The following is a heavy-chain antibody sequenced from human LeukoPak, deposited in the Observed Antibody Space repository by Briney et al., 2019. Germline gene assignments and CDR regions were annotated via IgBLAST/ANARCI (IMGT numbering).Heavy chain of an antibody. D-gene: IGHD3-22*01. CDR2: IYYSGST. Sequence: SETLSLTCTVSGGSISSSSYYWGWIRQPPGKGLEWIGSIYYSGSTYYNPSLKSRVTISVDTSKNQFSLKLSSVTAADTAVYYCAREDSSGYDRSLDYWGQGTLVAVSS. CDR3: AREDSSGYDRSLDY. V-gene: IGHV4-39*02. CDR1: GGSISSSSYY. J-gene: IGHJ4*02.